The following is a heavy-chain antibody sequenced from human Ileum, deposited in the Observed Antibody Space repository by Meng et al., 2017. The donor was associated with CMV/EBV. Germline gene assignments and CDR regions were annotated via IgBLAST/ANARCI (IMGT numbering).Heavy chain of an antibody. CDR3: ASRSYYGRRWFEP. Sequence: QVRLQESGPGLVKPLGTLSLPCTVSGDSITSLKWWSWVRQPPGKGLEWIAEIYHSGLTNYNAPFKSRVTVSVDTSKNEFSLSLRSVTAADTAVYYCASRSYYGRRWFEPWGQGTLVTVSS. J-gene: IGHJ5*02. V-gene: IGHV4-4*02. CDR2: IYHSGLT. D-gene: IGHD3-16*01. CDR1: GDSITSLKW.